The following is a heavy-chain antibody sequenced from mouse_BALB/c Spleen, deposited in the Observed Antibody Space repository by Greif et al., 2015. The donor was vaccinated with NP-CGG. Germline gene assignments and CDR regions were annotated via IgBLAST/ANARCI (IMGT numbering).Heavy chain of an antibody. Sequence: EVKVVESGGGLVQPKGSLKLSCAASGFTFNTNAMNWVRQAPGKGLEWVARIRSKSNNYATYYADSVKDRFTISRDDSQSMLYLQMNNLKTEDTAMYYCVRTYYRYDKGYYYAMDYWGQGTSVTVSS. J-gene: IGHJ4*01. CDR2: IRSKSNNYAT. CDR1: GFTFNTNA. CDR3: VRTYYRYDKGYYYAMDY. D-gene: IGHD2-14*01. V-gene: IGHV10S3*01.